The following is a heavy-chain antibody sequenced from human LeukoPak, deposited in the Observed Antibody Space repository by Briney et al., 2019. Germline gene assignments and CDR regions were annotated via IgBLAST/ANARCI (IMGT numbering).Heavy chain of an antibody. Sequence: ASVKVSCKASGYTFTSYDINWVRQATGQGLEWMGWMNPNSGNTGYAQKFQGRVTMTRNTSISTAYMELSSLRSEDTAVYYCTYFDGSYSGFDYWGQGTLVTVSS. CDR1: GYTFTSYD. V-gene: IGHV1-8*01. J-gene: IGHJ4*02. CDR3: TYFDGSYSGFDY. CDR2: MNPNSGNT. D-gene: IGHD1-26*01.